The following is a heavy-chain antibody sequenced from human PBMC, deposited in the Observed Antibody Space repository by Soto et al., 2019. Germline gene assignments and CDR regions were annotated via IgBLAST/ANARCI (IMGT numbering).Heavy chain of an antibody. J-gene: IGHJ4*02. CDR1: GFTFSDSY. D-gene: IGHD3-22*01. CDR2: ISSSDSII. CDR3: ARDLGYYDSSGYFDY. V-gene: IGHV3-11*01. Sequence: LRLSCAASGFTFSDSYMSWIRQAPGKGLEWVSYISSSDSIIYYSDSVKGRFIISRDNAKNSLYLQMNSLRAEDTAVYYCARDLGYYDSSGYFDYWGQGTLVTVSS.